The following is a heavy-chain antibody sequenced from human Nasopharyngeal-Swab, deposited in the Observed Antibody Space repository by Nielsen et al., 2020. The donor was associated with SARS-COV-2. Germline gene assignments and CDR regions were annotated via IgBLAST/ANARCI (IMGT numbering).Heavy chain of an antibody. D-gene: IGHD3-9*01. Sequence: GGSLRLSCAASGFTFSSYAMSWVRQAPGKGLEWASAISGSGGSTYYADSVKGRFTISRDNSKNTLYLQMNSLRAEDTAVYYCAKSNDILTGYSFDYWGQGTLVTVSS. J-gene: IGHJ4*02. CDR1: GFTFSSYA. CDR3: AKSNDILTGYSFDY. V-gene: IGHV3-23*01. CDR2: ISGSGGST.